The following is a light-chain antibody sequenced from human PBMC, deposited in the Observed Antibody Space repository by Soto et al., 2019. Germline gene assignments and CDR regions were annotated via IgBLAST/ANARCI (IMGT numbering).Light chain of an antibody. CDR3: SSYAGRNNVI. CDR1: SSDVGDYNY. J-gene: IGLJ2*01. CDR2: EVT. Sequence: QSALTQPPSASGSPGQSVTISRTGTSSDVGDYNYVSWYQQHPGKAPKLMIYEVTKRPSGVPDRFSGSKSGNTASLTVSGLRAEDEADYFCSSYAGRNNVIFGGGTKVTVL. V-gene: IGLV2-8*01.